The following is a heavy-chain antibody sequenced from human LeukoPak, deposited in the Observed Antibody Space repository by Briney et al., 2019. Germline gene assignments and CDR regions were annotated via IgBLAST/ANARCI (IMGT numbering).Heavy chain of an antibody. J-gene: IGHJ4*02. Sequence: PGGSLRLSCAASGFTFRNYGMHWVRQAPGKGLEWVAVISDAASGTNYANSVKGRFTISRDNSKNTLYLEMSSLRVEDTALYYCVKEIAKIVAWDFWGRGTLVTVSS. CDR2: ISDAASGT. V-gene: IGHV3-30*18. CDR1: GFTFRNYG. D-gene: IGHD3-22*01. CDR3: VKEIAKIVAWDF.